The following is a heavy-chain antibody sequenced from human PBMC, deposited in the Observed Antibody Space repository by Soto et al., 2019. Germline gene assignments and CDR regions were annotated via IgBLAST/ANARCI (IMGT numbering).Heavy chain of an antibody. V-gene: IGHV3-23*01. CDR1: GFSVSDYA. CDR3: TKSRRSVLMVYGFGGMDV. J-gene: IGHJ6*02. CDR2: ISGSGDGT. Sequence: PGWSLRLSCAASGFSVSDYAMSWVRQAPGKGLEWVSSISGSGDGTYYGDSVKGRFTLSRDTSQKTLYLQMNNLRGEDTAVYFCTKSRRSVLMVYGFGGMDVWGRGTTVTVSS. D-gene: IGHD2-8*01.